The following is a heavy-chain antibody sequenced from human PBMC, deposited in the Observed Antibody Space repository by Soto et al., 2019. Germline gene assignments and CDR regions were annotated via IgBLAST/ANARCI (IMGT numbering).Heavy chain of an antibody. Sequence: QITLRESGPTLVQPTQTLTLTCTLSGVSLSTSGEGVGWIRQPPGKAREWLALIYWDDDKRFSPSLKSRLAITRDISKNQVVMTMTDMAPEDTAIYYCAHRQRTVVVGAPFDLWGQGSQVTVSS. J-gene: IGHJ4*02. CDR3: AHRQRTVVVGAPFDL. D-gene: IGHD2-15*01. CDR2: IYWDDDK. V-gene: IGHV2-5*02. CDR1: GVSLSTSGEG.